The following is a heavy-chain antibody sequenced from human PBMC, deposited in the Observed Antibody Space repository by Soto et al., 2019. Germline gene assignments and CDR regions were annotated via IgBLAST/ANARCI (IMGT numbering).Heavy chain of an antibody. CDR3: ATAYVYDFENSNYYRDAFDI. Sequence: GESLKISCKASGYSFSFYWIGWVRQMPGKGLEWTAIMYPDDSDIRYSPSFEAHVTISADKSTSTAFLRWSSLKASDTAMYYCATAYVYDFENSNYYRDAFDIWGQGTLVTVSS. CDR2: MYPDDSDI. CDR1: GYSFSFYW. D-gene: IGHD3-22*01. V-gene: IGHV5-51*01. J-gene: IGHJ3*02.